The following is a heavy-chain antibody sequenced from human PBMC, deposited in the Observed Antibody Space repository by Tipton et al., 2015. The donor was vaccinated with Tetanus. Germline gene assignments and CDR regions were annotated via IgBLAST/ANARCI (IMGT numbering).Heavy chain of an antibody. J-gene: IGHJ2*01. D-gene: IGHD3-16*01. Sequence: TLSLTCIVSGGSISGYYWNWIRQSPGKGLEWIAYISYSGSSNYPPSLKSRVTISVDTSKRQLSLKLTSVTAADKAVYYCARGAQSRYWQFELWGRGTLVTVSS. CDR1: GGSISGYY. V-gene: IGHV4-59*01. CDR2: ISYSGSS. CDR3: ARGAQSRYWQFEL.